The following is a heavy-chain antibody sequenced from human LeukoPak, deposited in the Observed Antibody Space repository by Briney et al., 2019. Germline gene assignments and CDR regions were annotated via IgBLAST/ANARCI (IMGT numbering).Heavy chain of an antibody. D-gene: IGHD6-19*01. CDR2: INPSGGST. CDR1: GYTFTSYY. V-gene: IGHV1-46*01. Sequence: ASVKVSCKASGYTFTSYYMHWVRQAPGQGLEWMGTINPSGGSTSYAQKFQGRVTMTRDTSTSTVYMEPSSLRSEDTAVYYCARDLYRYSSGREPDYWGQGTLVTVSS. CDR3: ARDLYRYSSGREPDY. J-gene: IGHJ4*02.